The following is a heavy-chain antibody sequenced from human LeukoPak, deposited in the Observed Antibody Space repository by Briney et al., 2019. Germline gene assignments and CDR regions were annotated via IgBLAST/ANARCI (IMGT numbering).Heavy chain of an antibody. V-gene: IGHV3-33*01. CDR1: GFTFSSYG. D-gene: IGHD4-17*01. CDR2: IWYDGSNK. CDR3: AREGEGTVTTRYYYYYGMDV. Sequence: GGSLRLSCAASGFTFSSYGMHWVRQAPGKGLERVAVIWYDGSNKYYADSVKGRFTISRDNSKNTLYLQMNSLRAEDTAVYYCAREGEGTVTTRYYYYYGMDVWGQGTTVTVSS. J-gene: IGHJ6*02.